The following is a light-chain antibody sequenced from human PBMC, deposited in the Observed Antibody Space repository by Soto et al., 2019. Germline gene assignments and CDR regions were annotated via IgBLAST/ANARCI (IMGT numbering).Light chain of an antibody. CDR1: SSNIGAGYN. V-gene: IGLV1-40*01. Sequence: QLVLTQPPSVSGAPGQRVTISCTGSSSNIGAGYNVHWYQQLPGTAPKLLIYGNSNRPSGVPDRFSGSKSGTSASLAITRLQAEDEADYYCQSYDSSLSSWVFGGGTKLTVL. CDR2: GNS. J-gene: IGLJ3*02. CDR3: QSYDSSLSSWV.